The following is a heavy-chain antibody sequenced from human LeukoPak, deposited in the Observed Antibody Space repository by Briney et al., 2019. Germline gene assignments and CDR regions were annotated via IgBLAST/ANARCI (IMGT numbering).Heavy chain of an antibody. Sequence: PSETLSLTCTVSGGSISSYYWSWIRQPPGKGLEWIGYIYYSGSTNYNPSLKSRVTISVDTSKNQFSLKLSSVTAADTAVYYCARHGYCSGGSCKLFDYWGQGTLVTVSS. D-gene: IGHD2-15*01. CDR1: GGSISSYY. V-gene: IGHV4-59*08. J-gene: IGHJ4*02. CDR2: IYYSGST. CDR3: ARHGYCSGGSCKLFDY.